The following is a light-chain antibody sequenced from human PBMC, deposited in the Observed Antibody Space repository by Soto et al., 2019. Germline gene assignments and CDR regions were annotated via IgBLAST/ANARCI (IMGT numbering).Light chain of an antibody. J-gene: IGLJ1*01. CDR1: SSNIGGNS. CDR3: GSWDSSLSAHV. Sequence: QYVLRQPLSLSAAPGQKVTTSFSGSSSNIGGNSVSWYQQLPGTAPKLLIYDDNKRPSGIPDRFSGSKSGTSATLGITGFQTGDEADYYCGSWDSSLSAHVFGTGTKVTVL. CDR2: DDN. V-gene: IGLV1-51*01.